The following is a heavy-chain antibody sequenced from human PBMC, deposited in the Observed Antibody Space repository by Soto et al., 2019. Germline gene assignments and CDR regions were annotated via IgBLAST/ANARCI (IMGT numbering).Heavy chain of an antibody. D-gene: IGHD3-3*01. CDR1: GYTFTSYA. CDR2: INAGNGNT. J-gene: IGHJ6*02. CDR3: ARDRYYDFWSGYYAGYYYYGMDV. V-gene: IGHV1-3*01. Sequence: ASVKVSCKASGYTFTSYAMHWVRQAPGQRLEWMGWINAGNGNTKYSQKFQGRVTITRDTSASTAYMELSSLRSEDTAVYYCARDRYYDFWSGYYAGYYYYGMDVWGQGTTVTVS.